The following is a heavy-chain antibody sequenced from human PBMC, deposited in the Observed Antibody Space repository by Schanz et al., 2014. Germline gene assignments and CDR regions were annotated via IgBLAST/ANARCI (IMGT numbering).Heavy chain of an antibody. J-gene: IGHJ3*01. CDR2: IYYSGTT. V-gene: IGHV4-30-4*07. CDR1: GGSISSGGYS. D-gene: IGHD2-21*01. Sequence: QVQLQQWGAGLLKPSETLSLTCAVSGGSISSGGYSWNWIRQPPGKGLEWIVYIYYSGTTNYNPSLESRVTISVDKSKNQFSLILSSMTAADTAVYYCTRSTLWSYDVWGRGTMVIVSS. CDR3: TRSTLWSYDV.